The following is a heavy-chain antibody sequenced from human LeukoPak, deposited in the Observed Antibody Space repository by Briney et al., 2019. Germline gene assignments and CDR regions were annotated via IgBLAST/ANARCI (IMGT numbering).Heavy chain of an antibody. CDR1: GFTFSTYA. CDR2: ISSSGGTT. V-gene: IGHV3-23*01. D-gene: IGHD3-9*01. J-gene: IGHJ5*02. Sequence: PGGSLRLSCAASGFTFSTYAVNWVRQAPGKGLEWVSAISSSGGTTYYADSVKGRFSISRDNSKNTLYLQMNSLRAEDTAVYYCAKGYDILTGYQSWFDPWGQGTLVTVSS. CDR3: AKGYDILTGYQSWFDP.